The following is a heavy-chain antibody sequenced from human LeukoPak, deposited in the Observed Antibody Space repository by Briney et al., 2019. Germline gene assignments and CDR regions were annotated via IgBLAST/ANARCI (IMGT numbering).Heavy chain of an antibody. Sequence: SETLSLTCTVSGGSISSSSYYWGWIRQPPGKGLEWIGSIYYSGSTYYNPSLKSRVTISVDTSKNQFSLKLSSVTAADTAVYYCARRPGAAAAGYFDYWGQGTLVTVSS. CDR1: GGSISSSSYY. J-gene: IGHJ4*02. D-gene: IGHD6-13*01. CDR3: ARRPGAAAAGYFDY. CDR2: IYYSGST. V-gene: IGHV4-39*07.